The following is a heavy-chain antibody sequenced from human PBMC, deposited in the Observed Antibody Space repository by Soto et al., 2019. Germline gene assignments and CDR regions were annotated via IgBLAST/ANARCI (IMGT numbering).Heavy chain of an antibody. CDR2: ILTYNGNT. V-gene: IGHV1-18*01. CDR1: GYTFSSSA. Sequence: VQLVQSGAEVKKPGASVKVSCKASGYTFSSSAISWVRQAPGQGLEWMGWILTYNGNTNYAQKLQGRVTMTTDTSTTTAYMDLRSLRADDTAVYYCARTGPPVDDWGQGTLVTVSS. J-gene: IGHJ4*02. CDR3: ARTGPPVDD.